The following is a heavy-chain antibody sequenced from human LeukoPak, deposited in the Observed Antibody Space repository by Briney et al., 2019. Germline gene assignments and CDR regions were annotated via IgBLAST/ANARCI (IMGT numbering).Heavy chain of an antibody. J-gene: IGHJ6*03. CDR3: ARVVPAAPDAYYYYYMTS. CDR2: IIPILGIA. CDR1: GGTFSSYT. V-gene: IGHV1-69*02. D-gene: IGHD2-2*01. Sequence: SVKVSCKASGGTFSSYTISWVRQAPGQGLEWMGRIIPILGIANYAQKFQGRVTITADKSTSTAYMELSSLRSEDTAVYYCARVVPAAPDAYYYYYMTSGAKGPRSPSL.